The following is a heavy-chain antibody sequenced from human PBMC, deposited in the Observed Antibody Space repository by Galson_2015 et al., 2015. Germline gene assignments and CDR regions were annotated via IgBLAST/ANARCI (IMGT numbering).Heavy chain of an antibody. Sequence: SLRLSCAASGFTFSSYGMHWVRQAPGKGLEWVAVISYDGSNKYYADSVKGRFTISRDNSKNTLYLQMNSLRAEDTAVYYCAKARGSGSYFPLDYLGQGTLVTGSS. CDR2: ISYDGSNK. CDR1: GFTFSSYG. CDR3: AKARGSGSYFPLDY. J-gene: IGHJ4*02. V-gene: IGHV3-30*18. D-gene: IGHD3-10*01.